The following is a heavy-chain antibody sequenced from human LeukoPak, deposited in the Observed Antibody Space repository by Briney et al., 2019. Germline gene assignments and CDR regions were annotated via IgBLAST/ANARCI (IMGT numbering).Heavy chain of an antibody. J-gene: IGHJ6*03. CDR3: ARHVVVPAESYYMDV. D-gene: IGHD2-2*01. CDR1: GFTFSSYE. CDR2: ISSSSYI. Sequence: PGGSLRLSCAASGFTFSSYEMNWVRQAPGKGLEWVSSISSSSYIYYADSVKGRFTISRDNAKNSLYLQMNSLRAEDAAVYYCARHVVVPAESYYMDVWGKGTTVTVSS. V-gene: IGHV3-21*01.